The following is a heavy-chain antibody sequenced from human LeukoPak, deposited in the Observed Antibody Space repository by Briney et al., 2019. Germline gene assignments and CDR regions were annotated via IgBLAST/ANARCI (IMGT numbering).Heavy chain of an antibody. J-gene: IGHJ4*02. Sequence: KPGGSLRLSCAASGFTFSSYSMNWVRQAPGKGLEWVSSISSSSSYIYYADSVKGRFTISRDNSKNTLYLQMNSLRAEDTAVYYCARDLGVASSGYFDYWGQGALVTVSS. CDR3: ARDLGVASSGYFDY. V-gene: IGHV3-21*04. CDR2: ISSSSSYI. CDR1: GFTFSSYS. D-gene: IGHD6-13*01.